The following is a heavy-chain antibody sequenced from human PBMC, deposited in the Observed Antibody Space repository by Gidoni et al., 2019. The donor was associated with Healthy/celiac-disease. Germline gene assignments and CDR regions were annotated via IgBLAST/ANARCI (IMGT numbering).Heavy chain of an antibody. Sequence: QVQLVQSGAEVKKPGSSVKVSCKASGGTFSSYAISWVRQATGQGLEWMGGIITIFGTANYAQKFQGRVTITEDESTSTAYMELSSLRSEDTAVYYCARDSCDPLRGVGEGAFDIWGQGTMVTVSS. CDR3: ARDSCDPLRGVGEGAFDI. J-gene: IGHJ3*02. CDR2: IITIFGTA. CDR1: GGTFSSYA. V-gene: IGHV1-69*01. D-gene: IGHD3-10*01.